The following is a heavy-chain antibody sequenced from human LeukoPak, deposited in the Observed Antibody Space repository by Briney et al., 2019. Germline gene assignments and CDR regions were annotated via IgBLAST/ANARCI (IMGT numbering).Heavy chain of an antibody. CDR2: FDPEDGET. CDR3: ATAGWGLRLPDAFHI. J-gene: IGHJ3*02. V-gene: IGHV1-24*01. D-gene: IGHD2-21*02. CDR1: GYTLSELS. Sequence: ASVKVSCKVSGYTLSELSMHWVRQAPGKGLEWMGSFDPEDGETIHGQKFQGRVTMTEDTSTDTAYMELSSLRSGDAAMYYCATAGWGLRLPDAFHIWGQGTMVAVSS.